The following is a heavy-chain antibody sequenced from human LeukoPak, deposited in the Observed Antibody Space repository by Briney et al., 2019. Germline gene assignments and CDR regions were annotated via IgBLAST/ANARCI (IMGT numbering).Heavy chain of an antibody. Sequence: KPGGSLRLSCAASGFTFSSYSMNWVRQAPGKGLEWVSSISSSSSYIYYADPVKGRFTISRDNAKNSLYLQMNSLRAEDTAVYYCARDATTENFDYWGQGTLVTVSS. CDR1: GFTFSSYS. D-gene: IGHD1-26*01. V-gene: IGHV3-21*01. J-gene: IGHJ4*02. CDR2: ISSSSSYI. CDR3: ARDATTENFDY.